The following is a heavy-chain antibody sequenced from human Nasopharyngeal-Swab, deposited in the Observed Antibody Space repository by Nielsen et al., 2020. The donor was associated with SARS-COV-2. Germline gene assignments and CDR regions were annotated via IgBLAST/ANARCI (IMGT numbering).Heavy chain of an antibody. V-gene: IGHV3-43*02. CDR3: AKVLTPVVTPDEDI. CDR1: GFTFDDYA. J-gene: IGHJ3*02. D-gene: IGHD4-23*01. CDR2: ISGDGGST. Sequence: GASLQISCAASGFTFDDYAMHWVRQAPGKGLEWVSLISGDGGSTYYADSVKGRFTISRDNSKNSLYLQMNSLRTEDTALYYCAKVLTPVVTPDEDIWGQGTMVTVSS.